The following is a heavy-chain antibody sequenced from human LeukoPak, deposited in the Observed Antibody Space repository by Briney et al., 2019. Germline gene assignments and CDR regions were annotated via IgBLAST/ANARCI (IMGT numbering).Heavy chain of an antibody. CDR3: ASSTGGGRYGSGSYFQNWFDP. D-gene: IGHD3-10*01. J-gene: IGHJ5*02. CDR1: GGSISSYY. Sequence: PSETLSLTCTVSGGSISSYYWSWIRQPPGKGLEWIGYIYYSGSTNYNPSLKSRVTISVDTSKNQFSLKLSSVTAADTAVYYCASSTGGGRYGSGSYFQNWFDPWGQGTLVTVSS. CDR2: IYYSGST. V-gene: IGHV4-59*01.